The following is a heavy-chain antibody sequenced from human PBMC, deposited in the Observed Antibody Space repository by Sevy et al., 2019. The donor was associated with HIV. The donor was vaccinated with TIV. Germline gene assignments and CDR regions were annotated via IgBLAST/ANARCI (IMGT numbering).Heavy chain of an antibody. V-gene: IGHV1-24*01. Sequence: ASVKVSCKVSGYTLTELPMHWVRQAPGKGLEWMGSFDPEDGETIYAQKFQGRVTMTEDTSADTAYMELSSLRSEDTAVYFCATTKDYYDSSGCPFDYWGQGTLVTVSS. D-gene: IGHD3-22*01. CDR1: GYTLTELP. J-gene: IGHJ4*02. CDR3: ATTKDYYDSSGCPFDY. CDR2: FDPEDGET.